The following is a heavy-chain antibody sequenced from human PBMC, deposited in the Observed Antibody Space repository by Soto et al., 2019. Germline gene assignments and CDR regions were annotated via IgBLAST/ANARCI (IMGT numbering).Heavy chain of an antibody. CDR3: ARDKITGLFDY. V-gene: IGHV4-34*01. J-gene: IGHJ4*02. CDR2: INHTGST. CDR1: GGSFSGYS. D-gene: IGHD2-8*02. Sequence: SESLSLTCAVYGGSFSGYSWTWIRQPPGTGLEWIGEINHTGSTNYNPSLKSRVTISVDTSKNQFSLKLTSVTAADTAVYYCARDKITGLFDYWGQGTLVTVSS.